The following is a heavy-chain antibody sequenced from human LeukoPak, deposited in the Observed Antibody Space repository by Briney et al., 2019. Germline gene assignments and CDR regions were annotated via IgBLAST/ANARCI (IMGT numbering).Heavy chain of an antibody. CDR1: GFTFSTYS. Sequence: GGSLRPSCAASGFTFSTYSMNWVRQAPGKGLEWVSSISSSSSFIYYADSVKGRFTISRDNAKNSLFLEMNSLRAEDTAVYYCASELGDYWGQGTLVTVSS. V-gene: IGHV3-21*01. J-gene: IGHJ4*02. CDR3: ASELGDY. D-gene: IGHD7-27*01. CDR2: ISSSSSFI.